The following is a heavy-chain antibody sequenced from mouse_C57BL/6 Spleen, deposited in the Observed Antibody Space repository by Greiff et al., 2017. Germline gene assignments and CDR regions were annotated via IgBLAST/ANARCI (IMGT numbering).Heavy chain of an antibody. Sequence: VQLQQPGAELVRPGTSVKLSCKASGYTFTSYWMHWVKQRPGQGLEWIGVIDPSDSYTNYNQKFKGKATLTVDKSSSTAYMQLSSLTSEDSAVYYCARDTEGGYDFDYWGQGTTLTVSS. D-gene: IGHD2-14*01. V-gene: IGHV1-59*01. CDR2: IDPSDSYT. CDR3: ARDTEGGYDFDY. J-gene: IGHJ2*01. CDR1: GYTFTSYW.